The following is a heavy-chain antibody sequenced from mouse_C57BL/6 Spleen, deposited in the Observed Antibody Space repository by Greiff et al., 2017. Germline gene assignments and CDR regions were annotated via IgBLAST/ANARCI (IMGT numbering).Heavy chain of an antibody. D-gene: IGHD2-3*01. CDR1: GYTFNSYW. J-gene: IGHJ2*01. V-gene: IGHV1-72*01. CDR2: IDPNSGGT. CDR3: AHLAMTRFDY. Sequence: QVQLQQPGAELVKPGASVKLSCKASGYTFNSYWMHWVKQRPGRGLEWIGRIDPNSGGTKYNEKFKSKATLTVDKPSSTAYNQISSQTSEDSAVYYCAHLAMTRFDYWGQGTTLTVSS.